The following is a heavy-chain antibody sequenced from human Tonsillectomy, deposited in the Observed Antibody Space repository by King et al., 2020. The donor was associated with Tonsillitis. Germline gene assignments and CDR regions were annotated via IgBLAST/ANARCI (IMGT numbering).Heavy chain of an antibody. J-gene: IGHJ4*02. V-gene: IGHV4-34*01. D-gene: IGHD3-10*01. CDR3: ARDSMVRGVI. CDR2: INHSGST. CDR1: GGSFSGYY. Sequence: VQLQQWGAGLVKPSETLSLTCAVYGGSFSGYYWSWIRQPPGKGLEWIGEINHSGSTNYNPSLKSRVTISVDTSKNQFSLKLSSVTAADTAVYYCARDSMVRGVIWGEGTLVTVSS.